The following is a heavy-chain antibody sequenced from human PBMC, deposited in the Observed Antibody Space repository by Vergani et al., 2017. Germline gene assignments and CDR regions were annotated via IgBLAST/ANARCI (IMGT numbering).Heavy chain of an antibody. D-gene: IGHD6-19*01. J-gene: IGHJ2*01. CDR1: GGSISSYY. Sequence: QVQLQESGPGLVKPSETLSLTCTVSGGSISSYYWSWIRQPAGKGLEWIGRIYTSGSTNYNPSLKSRVTISVDTSKNQFSLKLSSVTAADTAVYYCARKQWLVLNWYFDLWGRGTLVTVSS. V-gene: IGHV4-4*07. CDR3: ARKQWLVLNWYFDL. CDR2: IYTSGST.